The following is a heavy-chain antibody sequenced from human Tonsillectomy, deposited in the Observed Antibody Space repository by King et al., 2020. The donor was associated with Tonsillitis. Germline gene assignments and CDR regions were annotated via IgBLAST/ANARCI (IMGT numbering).Heavy chain of an antibody. D-gene: IGHD3-22*01. CDR1: GGTFISYA. V-gene: IGHV1-69*04. CDR2: IIPILGVA. Sequence: QLVQSGAEVKKPGSSVKVSCKASGGTFISYAINWVRQAPGQGLEWMGRIIPILGVANYAQEFQGTVTITADKSTNTAYMELSSLRSEDTAVYYCARDRHDSSGYYPYWGQGTLVTVSS. CDR3: ARDRHDSSGYYPY. J-gene: IGHJ4*02.